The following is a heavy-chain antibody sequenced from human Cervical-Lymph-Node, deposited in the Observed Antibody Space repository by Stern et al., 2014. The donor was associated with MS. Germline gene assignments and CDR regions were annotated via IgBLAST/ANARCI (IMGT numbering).Heavy chain of an antibody. D-gene: IGHD1-14*01. CDR3: ARHGGPNWNHEAHNWFDP. CDR2: NYPGNSDT. J-gene: IGHJ5*02. V-gene: IGHV5-51*03. CDR1: EYNFNTHW. Sequence: EVQLVESGAEVKKPGESLKISCKGSEYNFNTHWIAWVRQMPGKGLEWLGNNYPGNSDTSYNPSLQGQVSISADKSITTAYLHFSSLKASDSAMYFCARHGGPNWNHEAHNWFDPWGQGTLVTVSS.